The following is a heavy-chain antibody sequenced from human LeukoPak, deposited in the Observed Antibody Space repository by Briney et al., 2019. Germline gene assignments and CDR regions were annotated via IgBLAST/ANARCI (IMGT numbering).Heavy chain of an antibody. J-gene: IGHJ1*01. D-gene: IGHD4-17*01. CDR1: GFTFRNYA. Sequence: PGGSLRLSCAASGFTFRNYALTWVRQAPGRGLEWVSSISGAGTYYADSVKGRFSISRDNNKNRLYLQMSSLRAEGTAVYYCARDPNGNYVGAFDFQRWGQGTLVTVSS. CDR3: ARDPNGNYVGAFDFQR. CDR2: ISGAGT. V-gene: IGHV3-23*01.